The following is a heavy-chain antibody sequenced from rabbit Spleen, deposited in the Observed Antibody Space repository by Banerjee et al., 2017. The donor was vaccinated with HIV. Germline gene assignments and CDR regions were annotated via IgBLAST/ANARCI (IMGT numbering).Heavy chain of an antibody. CDR3: VRDQAGDADFGPYYLNL. V-gene: IGHV1S7*01. Sequence: QLVESGGGLVQPEGSLKLSCTASGFTLSSYYMNWVRQAPGKGLEWIGYIEPIFGNTYYANWVNGRFTISSHNAQNTLYLQLSSLTAADTATYFCVRDQAGDADFGPYYLNLWGQGTLVTVS. J-gene: IGHJ4*01. D-gene: IGHD6-1*01. CDR2: IEPIFGNT. CDR1: GFTLSSYY.